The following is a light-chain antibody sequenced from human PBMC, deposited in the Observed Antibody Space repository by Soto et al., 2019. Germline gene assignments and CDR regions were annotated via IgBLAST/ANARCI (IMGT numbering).Light chain of an antibody. CDR1: QGVSSSY. CDR3: HQYGSSPRHT. V-gene: IGKV3-20*01. J-gene: IGKJ2*01. Sequence: EIVLTQSPGTLSLSPGERVTLSCRASQGVSSSYLAWYRQKPGQAPRLLIYGASSRATEIPDRFSGSRSGTDFSLTISRLEPEDFAVYYCHQYGSSPRHTFGQGTKLEIK. CDR2: GAS.